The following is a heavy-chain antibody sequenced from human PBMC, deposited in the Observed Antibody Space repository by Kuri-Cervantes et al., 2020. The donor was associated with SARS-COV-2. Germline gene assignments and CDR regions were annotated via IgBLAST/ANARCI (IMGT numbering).Heavy chain of an antibody. D-gene: IGHD1-20*01. CDR2: ISSSSSYI. V-gene: IGHV3-21*01. CDR3: ARDLGNNWNDPFDY. Sequence: GESLKISCAASGFTFSSYAMNWVRQAPGEGLEWVSSISSSSSYIYYADSVKGRFTISRDNAKNSLYLQMNSLRAEDTAVYYCARDLGNNWNDPFDYWGQGTLVTVSS. CDR1: GFTFSSYA. J-gene: IGHJ4*02.